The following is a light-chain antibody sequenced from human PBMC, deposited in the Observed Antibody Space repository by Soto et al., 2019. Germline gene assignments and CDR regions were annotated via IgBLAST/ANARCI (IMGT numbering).Light chain of an antibody. V-gene: IGLV2-14*01. J-gene: IGLJ3*02. CDR3: SSYTTSGTPV. CDR1: SSDVGGYNY. Sequence: QSALTQPASVSGSPGQSFTISCTGTSSDVGGYNYLSWYQQHPGKAPRVMIYEVSNRPAGVSNLFSGSKSGNTASLTISGLQAEDEADYFCSSYTTSGTPVFGGGTKLTVL. CDR2: EVS.